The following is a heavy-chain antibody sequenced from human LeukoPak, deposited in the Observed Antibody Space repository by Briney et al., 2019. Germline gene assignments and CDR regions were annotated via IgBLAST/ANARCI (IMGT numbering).Heavy chain of an antibody. Sequence: PGGSLRLSCAASGFTFSSYEMNWVRQAPGKGLEWVSYISSGSTIYYADSVKGRFTISRDNAKNSLYLQMNSLRAEDTAVYYCARVATSVFNYFDYWGQGTLVTVSS. D-gene: IGHD1-26*01. CDR2: ISSGSTI. CDR1: GFTFSSYE. CDR3: ARVATSVFNYFDY. J-gene: IGHJ4*02. V-gene: IGHV3-48*03.